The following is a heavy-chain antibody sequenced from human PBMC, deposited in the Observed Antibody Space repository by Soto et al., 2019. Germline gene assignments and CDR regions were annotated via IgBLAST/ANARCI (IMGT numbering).Heavy chain of an antibody. J-gene: IGHJ6*04. CDR2: TYYRSNWSN. Sequence: SHTLSLTCAISGDSVSSNSAAWNLIRQSPSRGLEWLGRTYYRSNWSNDYSVSVKSRITINPDTSKNQFSLQLYSVTPEDTAVYYCAGVSWFRGMEVWGRGTQVTVSS. V-gene: IGHV6-1*01. CDR1: GDSVSSNSAA. D-gene: IGHD3-10*01. CDR3: AGVSWFRGMEV.